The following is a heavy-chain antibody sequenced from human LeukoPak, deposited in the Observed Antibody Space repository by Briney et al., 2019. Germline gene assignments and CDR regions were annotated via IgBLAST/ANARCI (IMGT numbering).Heavy chain of an antibody. D-gene: IGHD3-10*01. J-gene: IGHJ4*02. CDR3: ARGGGGSSMYYYGSGSYPLDY. CDR1: GFTVSTNY. V-gene: IGHV3-66*01. CDR2: IYGGDNT. Sequence: PGGSLRLSCAASGFTVSTNYMSWVRQAPGKGLEWVSVIYGGDNTYYADSVKGRFTISRDTSKNTPYLQMNSLRAEDTAVYYCARGGGGSSMYYYGSGSYPLDYWGQGTLVTVSS.